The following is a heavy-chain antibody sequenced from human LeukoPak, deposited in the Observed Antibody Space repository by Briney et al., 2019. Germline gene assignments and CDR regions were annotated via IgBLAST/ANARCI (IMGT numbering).Heavy chain of an antibody. Sequence: GASVKVSCKASGYTFTGYYMHWVRQAPGQGLEWMGWINPNSGGTNYAQKFQGRVTMTRDTSISTAYMELSRLRSDDTAVYYCARDMDTYPRSPGALTWDAFDIWGQGTMVTVSS. CDR2: INPNSGGT. V-gene: IGHV1-2*02. CDR3: ARDMDTYPRSPGALTWDAFDI. D-gene: IGHD1-14*01. CDR1: GYTFTGYY. J-gene: IGHJ3*02.